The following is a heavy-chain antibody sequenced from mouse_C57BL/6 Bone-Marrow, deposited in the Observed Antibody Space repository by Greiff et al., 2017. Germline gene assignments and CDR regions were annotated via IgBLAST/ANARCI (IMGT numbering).Heavy chain of an antibody. D-gene: IGHD2-4*01. CDR3: ARSYDYDDYTMDY. V-gene: IGHV1-64*01. Sequence: VQLQQSGAELVKPGASVKLSCKASGYTFTNYWMHWVKQRPGQGLEWIGMMHPNGGSPDYNEKFKSEATLSVDKSSRTAYMELSSLTSEDSAVYYCARSYDYDDYTMDYWGQGTSATGSS. CDR1: GYTFTNYW. J-gene: IGHJ4*01. CDR2: MHPNGGSP.